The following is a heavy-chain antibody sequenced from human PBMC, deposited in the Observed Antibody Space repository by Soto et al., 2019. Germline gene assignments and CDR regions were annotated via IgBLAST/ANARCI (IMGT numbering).Heavy chain of an antibody. Sequence: PGESLKISCKGSGYTFTNYWIGWVRQMPGKGLEWMGIIYPGDSDTKYNPSFQGQVTISADKSITTTYLQWSSLKASDTAIYYCAASIFYYGMDVWGQGTTVAVSS. V-gene: IGHV5-51*01. CDR2: IYPGDSDT. CDR3: AASIFYYGMDV. J-gene: IGHJ6*02. CDR1: GYTFTNYW.